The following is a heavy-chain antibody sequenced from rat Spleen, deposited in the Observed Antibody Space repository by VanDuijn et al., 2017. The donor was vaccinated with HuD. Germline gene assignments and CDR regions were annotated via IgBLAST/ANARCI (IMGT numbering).Heavy chain of an antibody. Sequence: VQLKESGPGLVQPSQTLSLTCTVSGFSLSSYGVIWVRQPPGKGLEWMGVIWGNGNTNYNSELRSRLSISRDTSKNQVFLKMNSLKPEDTGVYYCARLDYLDYWGQGLMVTVSS. CDR3: ARLDYLDY. CDR1: GFSLSSYG. CDR2: IWGNGNT. V-gene: IGHV2-13*01. J-gene: IGHJ2*01.